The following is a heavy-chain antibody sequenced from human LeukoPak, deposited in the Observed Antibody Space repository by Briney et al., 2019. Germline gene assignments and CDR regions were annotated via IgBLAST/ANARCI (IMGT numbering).Heavy chain of an antibody. CDR3: ARDPHAYSGTDY. D-gene: IGHD1-26*01. J-gene: IGHJ4*02. V-gene: IGHV4-61*01. Sequence: SETLSLTCTVSGASVSSGTYFWSWIRQPPGKGLEWIGYISNRGRTTSNPSLKSRVPISADQSKNQFSLKLSSVTAADPGVYYFARDPHAYSGTDYWGQGTLVTVSS. CDR2: ISNRGRT. CDR1: GASVSSGTYF.